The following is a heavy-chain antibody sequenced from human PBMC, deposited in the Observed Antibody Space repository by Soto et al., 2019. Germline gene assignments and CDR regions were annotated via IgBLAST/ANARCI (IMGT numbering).Heavy chain of an antibody. CDR1: GGTFSSYA. V-gene: IGHV1-69*13. CDR3: ARGGGVNIDYYYGMDV. CDR2: IIPIFGTA. D-gene: IGHD5-12*01. J-gene: IGHJ6*02. Sequence: GASVKVSCKASGGTFSSYAISWVRQAPGQGLEWMGGIIPIFGTANYAQKFQGRVTITADESTSTANMEQSSLRSEDTAIYYCARGGGVNIDYYYGMDVWGQGTTVTVSS.